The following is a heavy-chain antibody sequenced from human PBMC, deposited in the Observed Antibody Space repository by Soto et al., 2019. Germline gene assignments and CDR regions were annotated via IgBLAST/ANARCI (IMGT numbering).Heavy chain of an antibody. J-gene: IGHJ6*03. CDR1: GFTFDDYA. V-gene: IGHV3-9*01. CDR2: ISWNSGSI. Sequence: GGSLRLSCAASGFTFDDYAMHWVRQAPGKGLEWVSGISWNSGSIGYADSVKGRFTISRDNAKNSLYLQMNSLRAEDTALYYCAKDGGGGITIFGVVIPLPGYMDVWGKGTTVTVSS. CDR3: AKDGGGGITIFGVVIPLPGYMDV. D-gene: IGHD3-3*01.